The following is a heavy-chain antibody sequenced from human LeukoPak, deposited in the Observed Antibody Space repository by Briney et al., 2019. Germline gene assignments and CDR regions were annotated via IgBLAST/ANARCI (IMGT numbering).Heavy chain of an antibody. CDR1: GFTFSSYW. CDR2: IKQDGSET. CDR3: ASYYDGSGYYDAFDI. D-gene: IGHD3-22*01. Sequence: PGGSLRLSCAASGFTFSSYWMNWVRQAPGKGLEWVANIKQDGSETYYVDSVRGRFTISRDNARNSLYLQMNSLRGDDTAVYYCASYYDGSGYYDAFDIWGQGTMVTVSS. V-gene: IGHV3-7*01. J-gene: IGHJ3*02.